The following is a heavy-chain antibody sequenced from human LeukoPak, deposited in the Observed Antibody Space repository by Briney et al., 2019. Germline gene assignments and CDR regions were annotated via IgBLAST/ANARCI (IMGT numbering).Heavy chain of an antibody. Sequence: PGGSLRLSCAASGFTFSSYEMNWVRQAPGKGLEWVSYISSSGSTIYYADSVKGRFTISRDNAKNSLYLQMNSLRAEDTAVYYCARSTIWSYQLLSSHYRYGMDVWGQGTTVTVSS. CDR1: GFTFSSYE. V-gene: IGHV3-48*03. D-gene: IGHD2-2*01. CDR2: ISSSGSTI. J-gene: IGHJ6*02. CDR3: ARSTIWSYQLLSSHYRYGMDV.